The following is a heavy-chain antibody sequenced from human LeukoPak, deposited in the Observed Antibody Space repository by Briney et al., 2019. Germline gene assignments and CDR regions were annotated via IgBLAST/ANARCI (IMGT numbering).Heavy chain of an antibody. D-gene: IGHD5-18*01. Sequence: SETLPLTCAVYGGSFSGYYWSWIRQPPGKGLEWIGEINHSGSTNYNPSLKSRVTISVDTSKNQFSLKLSSVTAADTAVYYCARGRKRVYSSRSGAFDIWGQGTMVTVSS. V-gene: IGHV4-34*01. J-gene: IGHJ3*02. CDR2: INHSGST. CDR1: GGSFSGYY. CDR3: ARGRKRVYSSRSGAFDI.